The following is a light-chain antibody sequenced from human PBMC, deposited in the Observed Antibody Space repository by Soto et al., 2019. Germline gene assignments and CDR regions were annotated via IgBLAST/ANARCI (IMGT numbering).Light chain of an antibody. Sequence: EIVMTQSPATLSVSPGERATLSCRASQSVSSNLAWYQQKPGQAPRLLIYGASTRATGIPARFSGSGSGTEFTLTISSLQSEDFAVYYCQQYNKWPQIDFGQGTRLEIX. J-gene: IGKJ5*01. CDR3: QQYNKWPQID. CDR1: QSVSSN. V-gene: IGKV3-15*01. CDR2: GAS.